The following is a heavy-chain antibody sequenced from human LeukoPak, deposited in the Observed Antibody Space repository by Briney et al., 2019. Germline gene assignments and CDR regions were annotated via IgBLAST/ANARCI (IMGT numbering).Heavy chain of an antibody. CDR1: GYTFTTYY. J-gene: IGHJ4*02. CDR3: ARPLYYLDGSGYYPD. Sequence: ASVKVSCKASGYTFTTYYMHWVRQAPGQGLEWMGIINPSSGSSSYAQKFQGRVTMTRDMSTSTVYMELSSLRSEDTAVYYCARPLYYLDGSGYYPDWGPGTLVTVSS. V-gene: IGHV1-46*01. D-gene: IGHD3-22*01. CDR2: INPSSGSS.